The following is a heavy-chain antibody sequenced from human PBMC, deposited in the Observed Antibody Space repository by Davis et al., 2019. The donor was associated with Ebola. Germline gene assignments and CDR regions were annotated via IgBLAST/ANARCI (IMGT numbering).Heavy chain of an antibody. CDR1: GDSLPTTSAA. V-gene: IGHV6-1*01. Sequence: QTPSLSRAIPGDSLPTTSAARNSPRPSPSRGLEWPRTTYYRSKWFVDYAVSVKSRITINPDTSKNQFTLQLTSVTPGDTGGYYGARDPPYDQGYDYWGQGTLVTVSS. CDR2: TYYRSKWFV. CDR3: ARDPPYDQGYDY. D-gene: IGHD3-22*01. J-gene: IGHJ4*02.